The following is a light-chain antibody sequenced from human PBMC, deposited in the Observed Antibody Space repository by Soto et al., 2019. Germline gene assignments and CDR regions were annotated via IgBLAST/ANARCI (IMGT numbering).Light chain of an antibody. CDR2: DVT. J-gene: IGLJ3*02. Sequence: QSALTQPRSVSGSPGPSVTISCTGTSSDVGDYHYVSWYQHHPGKAPKLMIYDVTKRPSGVPNRFSGSKSGNTASLTISGLQAEDEADYYCCSYAGSYTWVFGGGTKVTVL. CDR1: SSDVGDYHY. CDR3: CSYAGSYTWV. V-gene: IGLV2-11*01.